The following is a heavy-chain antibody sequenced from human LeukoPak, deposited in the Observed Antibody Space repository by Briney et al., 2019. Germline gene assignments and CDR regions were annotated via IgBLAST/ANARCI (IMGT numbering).Heavy chain of an antibody. Sequence: GSLRLSCVVSGITLSNYGMHWVRQAPGKGLEWVAVIWYDGSNKYYADSVKRRFTISRDNSKNTLYLQMNSLRAEDTAVYYCAKGSHFYSSSWYLDYWGQGTLVTVSS. CDR2: IWYDGSNK. CDR3: AKGSHFYSSSWYLDY. J-gene: IGHJ4*02. V-gene: IGHV3-33*06. CDR1: GITLSNYG. D-gene: IGHD6-13*01.